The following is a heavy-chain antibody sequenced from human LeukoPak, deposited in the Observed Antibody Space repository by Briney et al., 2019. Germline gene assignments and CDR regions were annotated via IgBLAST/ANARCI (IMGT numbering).Heavy chain of an antibody. Sequence: HGESLKISCKGSGYSFTSYWIGWVRQMPGKGLEWMGIIYPGDSDTRYSPSFQGQVTISADKSISTAYLQWSSLKASDTAMYYCARLGERISALEAFDIWGQGTMVTVSS. CDR2: IYPGDSDT. V-gene: IGHV5-51*01. CDR3: ARLGERISALEAFDI. D-gene: IGHD1-1*01. CDR1: GYSFTSYW. J-gene: IGHJ3*02.